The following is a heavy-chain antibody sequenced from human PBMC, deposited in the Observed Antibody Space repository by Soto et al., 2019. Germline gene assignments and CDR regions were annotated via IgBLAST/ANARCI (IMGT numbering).Heavy chain of an antibody. CDR3: ARDLWRLGELSLPSDY. CDR2: INPSGGST. Sequence: QVQLVQSGAEVKKPGASVKVSCKASGYTFTSYYMHWVRQAPGQGLEWMGIINPSGGSTSYAQKFQGRGTMTRDTSTSTVYMELSSLRSEDTAVYYCARDLWRLGELSLPSDYWGQGTLVTVSS. V-gene: IGHV1-46*01. CDR1: GYTFTSYY. J-gene: IGHJ4*02. D-gene: IGHD3-16*02.